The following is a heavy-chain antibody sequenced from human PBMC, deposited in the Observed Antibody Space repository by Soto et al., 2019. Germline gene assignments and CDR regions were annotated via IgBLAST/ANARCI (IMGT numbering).Heavy chain of an antibody. V-gene: IGHV3-48*01. D-gene: IGHD6-13*01. CDR3: AREDLVVYSSSWDDYYYYMDV. CDR1: GFTFSSYS. J-gene: IGHJ6*03. CDR2: ISSSSSTI. Sequence: QPGGSLRLSCAASGFTFSSYSMNWVRQAPGKGLEWVSYISSSSSTIYYADSVKGRFTISRDNAKNSLYLQMNSLRAEDTAVYYCAREDLVVYSSSWDDYYYYMDVWGKGTTVTVSS.